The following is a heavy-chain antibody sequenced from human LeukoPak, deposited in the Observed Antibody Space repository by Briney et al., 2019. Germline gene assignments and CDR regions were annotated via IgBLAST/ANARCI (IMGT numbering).Heavy chain of an antibody. CDR2: IWYDGSNK. Sequence: PGGSLRLSCPASGFTFSSYGMHWVRQAPGKGREWEAVIWYDGSNKYYADSVKGRFTISRDNSKDTLYLQMNSLRAEDTAVYYCARGDDYVWGSYRFIDYWGQGTLVTVSS. V-gene: IGHV3-33*01. CDR1: GFTFSSYG. J-gene: IGHJ4*02. CDR3: ARGDDYVWGSYRFIDY. D-gene: IGHD3-16*02.